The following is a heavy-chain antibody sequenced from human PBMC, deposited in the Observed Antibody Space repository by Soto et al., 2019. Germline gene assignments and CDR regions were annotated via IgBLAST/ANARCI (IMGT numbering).Heavy chain of an antibody. CDR1: GYTLTELS. J-gene: IGHJ5*02. V-gene: IGHV1-24*01. CDR2: FDPEDGET. Sequence: ASVKVSCKVSGYTLTELSMHWVRQAPGKGLEWMGGFDPEDGETIYAQKFQGRVTMTEDTSTDTAYMELSSLRSEDTAVYYCATFLEWLYWFDPWGQGTLVTVSS. CDR3: ATFLEWLYWFDP. D-gene: IGHD3-3*01.